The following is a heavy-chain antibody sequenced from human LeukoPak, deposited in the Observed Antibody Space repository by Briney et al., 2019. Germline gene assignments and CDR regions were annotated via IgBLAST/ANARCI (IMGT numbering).Heavy chain of an antibody. CDR3: ARGSYYGSGFLFDY. J-gene: IGHJ4*02. CDR1: GYTFTSYD. Sequence: GASVKVSCKASGYTFTSYDINWVRQATGQGLEWMGWMNPNSGNTGYAQKFQGRVTMTRNTSISTASMELSSLRSEDTAVYYCARGSYYGSGFLFDYWGQGTLVTVSS. CDR2: MNPNSGNT. D-gene: IGHD3-10*01. V-gene: IGHV1-8*01.